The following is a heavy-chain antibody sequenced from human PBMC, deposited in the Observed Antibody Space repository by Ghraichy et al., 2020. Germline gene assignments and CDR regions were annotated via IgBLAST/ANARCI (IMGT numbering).Heavy chain of an antibody. J-gene: IGHJ4*02. Sequence: GGSLRLSCAASGLTFSSYAMSWVRQAPGKGLEWVSAISGSGGSTYYADSVKGRFTISSDNSKNTLYLQMNSLRAEETAVYYGAKGVGGYSYDWNDYWGQGTLVTVSS. CDR1: GLTFSSYA. D-gene: IGHD5-18*01. V-gene: IGHV3-23*01. CDR3: AKGVGGYSYDWNDY. CDR2: ISGSGGST.